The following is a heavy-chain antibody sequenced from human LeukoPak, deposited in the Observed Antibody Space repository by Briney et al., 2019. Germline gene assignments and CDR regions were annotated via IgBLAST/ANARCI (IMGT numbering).Heavy chain of an antibody. CDR3: ANRIAAPFYYFDY. CDR2: ISGSGGST. D-gene: IGHD6-13*01. J-gene: IGHJ4*02. CDR1: GFTFSSYA. Sequence: GGSLRLSCAASGFTFSSYAMSWVRQAPGKGLEWVSAISGSGGSTYYADSVKGRFTISRDNSKNTLYLQMNSLRAEDTAVYYCANRIAAPFYYFDYGGQGPLVTVSS. V-gene: IGHV3-23*01.